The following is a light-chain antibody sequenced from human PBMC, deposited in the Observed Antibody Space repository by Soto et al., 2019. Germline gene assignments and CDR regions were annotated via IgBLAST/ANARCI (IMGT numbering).Light chain of an antibody. CDR3: QQSYTAPLT. Sequence: DIQMTQSPPSLSASVGDRVTIFCRSSQSISSYLNWYHQRPGKAPKLLIYAASSLQSGVPSRFSGSGSGTDFTLTINSLQHEDFGTYFCQQSYTAPLTFGGGTKVDI. V-gene: IGKV1-39*01. CDR2: AAS. J-gene: IGKJ4*01. CDR1: QSISSY.